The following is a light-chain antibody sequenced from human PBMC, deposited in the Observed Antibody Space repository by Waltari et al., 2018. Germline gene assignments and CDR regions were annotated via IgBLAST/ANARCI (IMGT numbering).Light chain of an antibody. Sequence: EIVLTQSPGTLSFSPGERATLSCRASQSVSSSYFAWYQQKPGQAPRLLIYGASSRATGIPDRFSGSGSGTDFTLTISRLEPEDFAVYYCQQYGSSPWTFGQGTKVEIK. CDR1: QSVSSSY. V-gene: IGKV3-20*01. CDR2: GAS. J-gene: IGKJ1*01. CDR3: QQYGSSPWT.